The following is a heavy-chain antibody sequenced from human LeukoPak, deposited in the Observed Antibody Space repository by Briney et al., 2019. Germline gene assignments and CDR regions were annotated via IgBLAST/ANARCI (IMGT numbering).Heavy chain of an antibody. CDR3: ARFVSYNFGGGYYPPGYYSYRAV. V-gene: IGHV1-18*01. Sequence: ASVKVSCKASGYTFTSYGISWVRQAPGQGLEWMGWISAYNGNTNYAQKLQGRVTMTTDTSTSTAYMELRSLRSDDTAVDYLARFVSYNFGGGYYPPGYYSYRAVGDKGPTAPVS. CDR1: GYTFTSYG. CDR2: ISAYNGNT. J-gene: IGHJ6*03. D-gene: IGHD3-3*01.